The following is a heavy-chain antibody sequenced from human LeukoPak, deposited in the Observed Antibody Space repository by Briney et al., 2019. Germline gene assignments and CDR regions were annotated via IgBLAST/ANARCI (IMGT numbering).Heavy chain of an antibody. Sequence: GALRLSSAASWFTLCRYSLSRVRQTPGERLGGVAAISGSGDSMLYADSVKGRFTISRDNSKNTLYLQMNSLRAEDTAVYYCANKVNTVTTVDYWGQGTLVTVSS. V-gene: IGHV3-23*01. D-gene: IGHD4-17*01. J-gene: IGHJ4*02. CDR1: WFTLCRYS. CDR2: ISGSGDSM. CDR3: ANKVNTVTTVDY.